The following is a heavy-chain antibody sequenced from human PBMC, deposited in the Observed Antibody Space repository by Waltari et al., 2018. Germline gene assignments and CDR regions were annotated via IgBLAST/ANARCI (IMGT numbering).Heavy chain of an antibody. CDR2: IHGAGNT. D-gene: IGHD3-9*01. Sequence: EVQLVESGGGLIQPGGSLRLSGIASGFTVISNYRSWGRQAPGKGLEWVSVIHGAGNTYYADSVKGRFTISRDTSKNTLYLQMSALRAEDTAVYYCSNSRLNRPDDWYYFDYWGQGTLVTVSS. CDR3: SNSRLNRPDDWYYFDY. CDR1: GFTVISNY. J-gene: IGHJ4*02. V-gene: IGHV3-53*01.